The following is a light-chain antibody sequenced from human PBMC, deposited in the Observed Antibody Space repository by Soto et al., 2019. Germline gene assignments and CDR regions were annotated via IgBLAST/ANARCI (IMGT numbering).Light chain of an antibody. CDR2: KVS. CDR1: KSLVSGAGNTS. Sequence: DVVMTQSPLSLPVTLGQPASISCRYSKSLVSGAGNTSLNWFQQRPGQSPRRLIYKVSNRDSGAADRFSGSVSGIDFTLKISRVEAEDVGIYFCVQASHWPYTFGQGTKLEIK. V-gene: IGKV2-30*01. CDR3: VQASHWPYT. J-gene: IGKJ2*01.